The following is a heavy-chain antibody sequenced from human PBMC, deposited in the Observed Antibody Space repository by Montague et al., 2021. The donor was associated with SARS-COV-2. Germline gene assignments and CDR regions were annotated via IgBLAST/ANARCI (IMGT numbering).Heavy chain of an antibody. CDR1: GGSISSYC. D-gene: IGHD2-15*01. J-gene: IGHJ5*02. CDR3: ARLEAGDCSGGSCYSSWFDP. V-gene: IGHV4-59*08. Sequence: SETLSLTCTVSGGSISSYCWSWIRQPPGKGLEWIGYIYYSGSTNYNPSLKSRVTISVDTSKNQFSLKLSSVTAADTAVYYCARLEAGDCSGGSCYSSWFDPWGQGTLVTVSS. CDR2: IYYSGST.